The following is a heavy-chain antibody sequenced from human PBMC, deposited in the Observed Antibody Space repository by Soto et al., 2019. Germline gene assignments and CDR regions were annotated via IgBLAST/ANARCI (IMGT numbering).Heavy chain of an antibody. CDR2: IYYRGST. CDR3: ARDDFWSGYYTFDY. V-gene: IGHV4-61*01. Sequence: PSETLSLTCTVSGGSVSSGSYYWSWIRQPPGKGLEWIGYIYYRGSTNYNPSLKSRVTISVDTSKNQFSLKLSSVTAADTAVYYGARDDFWSGYYTFDYWGLGTLVSVS. CDR1: GGSVSSGSYY. D-gene: IGHD3-3*01. J-gene: IGHJ4*02.